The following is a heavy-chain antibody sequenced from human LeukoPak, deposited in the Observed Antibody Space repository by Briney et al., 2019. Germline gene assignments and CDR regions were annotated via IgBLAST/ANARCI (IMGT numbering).Heavy chain of an antibody. CDR2: VFYTGST. J-gene: IGHJ4*02. CDR3: ARRANSGSRGFDY. CDR1: GGPISTYY. Sequence: NPSETLSLTCTVSGGPISTYYWTWIPQPPGKVVERLEYVFYTGSTSYNLPLKSRLTISVDTSKNQFSLKVSSVTAADTAVYYCARRANSGSRGFDYWGQGTLVTVSS. V-gene: IGHV4-59*08. D-gene: IGHD5-12*01.